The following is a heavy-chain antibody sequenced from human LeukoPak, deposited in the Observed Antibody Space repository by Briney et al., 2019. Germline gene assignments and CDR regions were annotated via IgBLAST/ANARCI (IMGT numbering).Heavy chain of an antibody. CDR3: TREDY. J-gene: IGHJ4*02. CDR1: GYTFTGYY. Sequence: ASLKVSCKASGYTFTGYYLHWVRQAPGQGLEWMGWIHPNNGDTHYAQKFQGRVTMTRDTSISTAYMELTRLTSDDTSLYYWTREDYWGQGTLVTVSS. CDR2: IHPNNGDT. V-gene: IGHV1-2*02.